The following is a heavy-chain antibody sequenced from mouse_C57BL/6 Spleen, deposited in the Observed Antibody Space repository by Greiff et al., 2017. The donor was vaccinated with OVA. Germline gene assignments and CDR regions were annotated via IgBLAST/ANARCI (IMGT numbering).Heavy chain of an antibody. D-gene: IGHD2-2*01. CDR2: IDPETGGT. V-gene: IGHV1-15*01. J-gene: IGHJ3*01. CDR1: GYTFTDYE. Sequence: VHLVESGAELVRPGASVTLSCKASGYTFTDYEMHWVKQTPVHGLEWIGAIDPETGGTAYNQKFKGKAILTADKSSSTAYMELRSLTSEDSAVYYCTRERGYDGPLFAYWGQGTLVTVSA. CDR3: TRERGYDGPLFAY.